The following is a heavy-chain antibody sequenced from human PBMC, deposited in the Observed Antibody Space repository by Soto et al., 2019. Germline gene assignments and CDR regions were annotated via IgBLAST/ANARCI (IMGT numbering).Heavy chain of an antibody. CDR2: IYFSGST. CDR1: GGSISPYY. Sequence: SETLSLTCTVSGGSISPYYWNWIRQPPGKGLEWIGYIYFSGSTGYTPYLKRRVTISLDTSKNTVYLQLNSLTVEDTAVYYCAKDPQGAAPLAPFEYWGQGTLVTSPQ. V-gene: IGHV4-59*01. J-gene: IGHJ4*02. CDR3: AKDPQGAAPLAPFEY. D-gene: IGHD1-26*01.